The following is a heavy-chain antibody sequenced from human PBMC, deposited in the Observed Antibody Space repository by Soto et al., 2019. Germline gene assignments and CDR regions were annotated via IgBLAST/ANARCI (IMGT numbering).Heavy chain of an antibody. CDR1: GGTFSSYG. V-gene: IGHV1-69*13. Sequence: SGKVCWKASGGTFSSYGISWVRQAPGQGLEWMGGNIPSSGKATYAQKFQGRVKITADESTSTAYMELSSLRSEDTAVYYCSRVRRGYHDAFDIWGQGTMVTVSS. CDR2: NIPSSGKA. D-gene: IGHD3-10*01. J-gene: IGHJ3*02. CDR3: SRVRRGYHDAFDI.